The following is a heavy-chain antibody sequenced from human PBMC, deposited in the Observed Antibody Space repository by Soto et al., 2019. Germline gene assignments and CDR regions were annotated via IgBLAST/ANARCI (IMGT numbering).Heavy chain of an antibody. V-gene: IGHV5-51*01. J-gene: IGHJ4*02. CDR2: IYPGDSDT. D-gene: IGHD3-22*01. CDR1: GYSFTSYW. Sequence: PGESLKISCKGSGYSFTSYWIGWVRQMPGKGLEWMGIIYPGDSDTRYSPSFQGQVTISADKSINTAYLEWSSLKASDTAMYYCARLTLSKDRSPSHTTDYSGPGPFVTLSS. CDR3: ARLTLSKDRSPSHTTDY.